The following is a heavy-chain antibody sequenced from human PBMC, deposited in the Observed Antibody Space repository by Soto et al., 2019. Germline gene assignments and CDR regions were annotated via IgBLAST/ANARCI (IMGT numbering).Heavy chain of an antibody. Sequence: ASVKVSCKASGGTFSSYTISWVRQAPGQGLEWMGRILPMLDIANYAQKFQGRVTITADKSTRTAYMELSSLRSEDTAVYYCARGVVVAAAIYYYHGMDVWGQGTTVTVSS. V-gene: IGHV1-69*02. CDR3: ARGVVVAAAIYYYHGMDV. D-gene: IGHD2-15*01. J-gene: IGHJ6*02. CDR1: GGTFSSYT. CDR2: ILPMLDIA.